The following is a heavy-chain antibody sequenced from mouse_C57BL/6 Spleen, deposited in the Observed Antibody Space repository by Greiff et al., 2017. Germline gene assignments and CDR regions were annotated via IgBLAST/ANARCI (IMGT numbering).Heavy chain of an antibody. V-gene: IGHV1-22*01. CDR1: GYTFTDYN. CDR2: INPNNGGT. J-gene: IGHJ2*01. CDR3: ARTNYYGSSYLFDY. Sequence: EVQLQQSGPELVKPGASVKMSCKASGYTFTDYNMHWVKQSHGKSLEWIGYINPNNGGTSYNQKFKGKATLTVNKSSSTAYMELRRLTSEDSAVYYCARTNYYGSSYLFDYWGQGTTLTVSS. D-gene: IGHD1-1*01.